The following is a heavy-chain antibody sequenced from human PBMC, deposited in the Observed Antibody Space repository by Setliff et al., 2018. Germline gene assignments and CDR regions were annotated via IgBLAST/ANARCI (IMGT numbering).Heavy chain of an antibody. Sequence: PGESLKISCKASGYTFTSNWIAWVRQMPGKGLEWVGIIYPGDSDTRYSPSFQGQVTISVDRSRVTAYLQWDSLKASDAATYYCARLAVRNTVYYYFTDVWGKGTSVTVS. CDR2: IYPGDSDT. CDR1: GYTFTSNW. CDR3: ARLAVRNTVYYYFTDV. J-gene: IGHJ6*03. V-gene: IGHV5-51*01. D-gene: IGHD2-2*02.